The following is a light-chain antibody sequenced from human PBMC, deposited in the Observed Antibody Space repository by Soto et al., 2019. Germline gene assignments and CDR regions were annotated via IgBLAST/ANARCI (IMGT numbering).Light chain of an antibody. CDR3: CSFEGSYSDV. CDR2: DVS. CDR1: SSHVGRYAC. Sequence: QSVLTQPPSVSGSPGQTVTISCTGTSSHVGRYACVSSYQHHPDKAAKLIILDVSERPSADPHRFSVHKLGSTDSVTISRPQAEDEANFSFCSFEGSYSDVLGTSTKVNVL. V-gene: IGLV2-11*01. J-gene: IGLJ1*01.